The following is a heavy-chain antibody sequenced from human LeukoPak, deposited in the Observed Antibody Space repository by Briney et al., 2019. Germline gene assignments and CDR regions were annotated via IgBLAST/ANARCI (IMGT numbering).Heavy chain of an antibody. CDR2: IYHSGRT. J-gene: IGHJ5*02. V-gene: IGHV4-38-2*02. CDR1: GYSISSGYY. Sequence: SETLSLTCTVSGYSISSGYYWGWIRQPPGKGLEWIGIIYHSGRTDYNPSPKSRVTISGDTSKNQFSLKLSSVTAADTAVYYCARIFAADRFDPWGQGTLVTVSS. D-gene: IGHD3-3*01. CDR3: ARIFAADRFDP.